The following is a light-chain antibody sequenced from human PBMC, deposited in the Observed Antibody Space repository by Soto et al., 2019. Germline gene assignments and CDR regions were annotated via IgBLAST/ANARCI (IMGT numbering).Light chain of an antibody. CDR3: QSYDSSLSGHV. CDR1: SSNIGAGYD. Sequence: QSVLKQPPSVSGAPGQRVTISCTGSSSNIGAGYDVHWYQQLPGTAPKLLTYGNSNRPSGVPDRFSGSKSGTSASLAITGLQAEDEADYYCQSYDSSLSGHVFGTGTKVTVL. V-gene: IGLV1-40*01. J-gene: IGLJ1*01. CDR2: GNS.